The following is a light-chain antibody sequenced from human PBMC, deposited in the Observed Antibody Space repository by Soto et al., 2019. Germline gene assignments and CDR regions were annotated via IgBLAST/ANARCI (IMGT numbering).Light chain of an antibody. CDR3: QQYDTLWT. V-gene: IGKV1-5*03. CDR2: KAS. J-gene: IGKJ1*01. CDR1: QTINSW. Sequence: DIQMTQSPSILSASVGERVTITCRANQTINSWLAWYQQKPGQAPKLLIYKASTLESGVPSRFSGSGSGTEFTLTISSLQPDDFATYYCQQYDTLWTFGQGTMLEIK.